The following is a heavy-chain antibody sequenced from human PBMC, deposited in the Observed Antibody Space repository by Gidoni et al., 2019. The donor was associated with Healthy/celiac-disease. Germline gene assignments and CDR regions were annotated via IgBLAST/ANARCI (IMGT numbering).Heavy chain of an antibody. CDR2: ISSSSSYI. V-gene: IGHV3-21*01. J-gene: IGHJ6*02. CDR1: GFTFSSYS. D-gene: IGHD5-12*01. Sequence: EVQLVASGGGLVKPGGSLRLSCAASGFTFSSYSMNWVRQAPGKGLEWGSSISSSSSYIYYADSVKGRFTISRDNAKNSLYLQMNSLRAEDTAVYYCARAQMATIVNYGMDVWGQGTTVTVSS. CDR3: ARAQMATIVNYGMDV.